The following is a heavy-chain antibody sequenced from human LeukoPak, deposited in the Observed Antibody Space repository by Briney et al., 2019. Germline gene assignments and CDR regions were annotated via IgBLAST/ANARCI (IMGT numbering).Heavy chain of an antibody. V-gene: IGHV3-48*03. D-gene: IGHD6-25*01. Sequence: PGGSLRLSCAASGFTFSSYEMNWVRQAPGKGLEWVSYISSSGSTIYYADSVKGRFTISRDNSKNTLFLQMNSLRAEDTAVYYCASVGFSYFDYWGQGTLVTVSS. J-gene: IGHJ4*02. CDR1: GFTFSSYE. CDR3: ASVGFSYFDY. CDR2: ISSSGSTI.